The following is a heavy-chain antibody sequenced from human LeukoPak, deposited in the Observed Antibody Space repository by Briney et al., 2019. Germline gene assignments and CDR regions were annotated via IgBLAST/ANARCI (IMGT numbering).Heavy chain of an antibody. V-gene: IGHV4-38-2*02. D-gene: IGHD6-13*01. CDR1: DYSISSGYY. CDR3: ARGARSSSWYVPYYFDY. J-gene: IGHJ4*02. CDR2: LYYSGST. Sequence: SETLSLTCTVSDYSISSGYYWGWIRQPPGKGLEWIGSLYYSGSTYYNPSLKTRVTISKDTSKNQFSLKVSSVTAAGTAVYYCARGARSSSWYVPYYFDYWGQGTLVTVSS.